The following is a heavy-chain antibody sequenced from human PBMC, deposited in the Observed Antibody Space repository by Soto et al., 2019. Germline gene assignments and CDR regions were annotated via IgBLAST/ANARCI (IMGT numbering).Heavy chain of an antibody. J-gene: IGHJ5*02. D-gene: IGHD2-2*02. CDR3: ARDIRDIVGVPAAIGWFDP. Sequence: ASVKVSCKASGGTFSSYAISWVRQAPGQGLEWMGGIIPIFGTANYAQKFQGRVTITADESTSTAYMELSSLRSEDTAVYYCARDIRDIVGVPAAIGWFDPWGQGTRVTVSS. V-gene: IGHV1-69*13. CDR2: IIPIFGTA. CDR1: GGTFSSYA.